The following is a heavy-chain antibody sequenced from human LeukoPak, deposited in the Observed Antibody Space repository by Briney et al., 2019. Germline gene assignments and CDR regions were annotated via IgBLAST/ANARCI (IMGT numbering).Heavy chain of an antibody. CDR2: INPNSGGT. V-gene: IGHV1-2*02. J-gene: IGHJ5*02. CDR1: GYTFTGYY. Sequence: ASVKVPCKASGYTFTGYYMHWVRQAPGQGLEWMGWINPNSGGTNYAQKFQGRVTMTRDTSISTAYMELSRLRSDDTAVYYCARGAYYYDSSGYRKQNWFDLWGQGTLVTVSS. CDR3: ARGAYYYDSSGYRKQNWFDL. D-gene: IGHD3-22*01.